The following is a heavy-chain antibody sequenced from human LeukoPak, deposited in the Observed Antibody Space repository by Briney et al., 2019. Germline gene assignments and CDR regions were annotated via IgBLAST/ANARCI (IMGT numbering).Heavy chain of an antibody. Sequence: GGSLRLSCAVSGITFSRYSMNWVRQAPGKGLELVSYISSNSRTTYYAVSVKGRFIISRDNARNSLYLQMNSLRAEDTALYYCALGWCAIDCWGQGTLVTVSS. CDR1: GITFSRYS. CDR3: ALGWCAIDC. J-gene: IGHJ4*02. CDR2: ISSNSRTT. D-gene: IGHD6-19*01. V-gene: IGHV3-48*04.